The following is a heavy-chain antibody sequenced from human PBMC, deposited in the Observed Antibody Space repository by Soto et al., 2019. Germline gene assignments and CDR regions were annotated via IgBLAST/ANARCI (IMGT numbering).Heavy chain of an antibody. CDR1: GFTFSTHG. V-gene: IGHV3-33*01. CDR3: ARDADGYGLDV. Sequence: QVQLVESGGGVVQPGRSLRLSCAASGFTFSTHGMHWVRQAPGKGLEWVAVIWYHGSNKYYADSVKGRFTISRDNSKNTLYLERNSLRAEDTDVYYCARDADGYGLDVWGQGTTVTVSS. CDR2: IWYHGSNK. J-gene: IGHJ6*02.